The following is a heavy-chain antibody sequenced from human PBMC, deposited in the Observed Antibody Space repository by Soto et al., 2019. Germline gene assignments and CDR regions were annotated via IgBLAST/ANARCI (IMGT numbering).Heavy chain of an antibody. V-gene: IGHV1-69*01. CDR3: VGTVEIPCSHGMDV. Sequence: QVQLVQSGAAVKKPGSSVRVSCKASGGTLRSHAINWVRQAPGQGLEWMGGIIPIFGSPNYAQKFQGRVTITADESSITAYMELSSLRSEDTAVYSGVGTVEIPCSHGMDVWGQGTTVTVSS. CDR2: IIPIFGSP. D-gene: IGHD4-4*01. CDR1: GGTLRSHA. J-gene: IGHJ6*02.